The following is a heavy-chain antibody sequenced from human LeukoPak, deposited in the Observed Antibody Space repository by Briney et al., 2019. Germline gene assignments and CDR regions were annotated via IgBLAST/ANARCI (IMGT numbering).Heavy chain of an antibody. V-gene: IGHV3-20*04. CDR1: GFTVSSNY. D-gene: IGHD6-19*01. CDR2: INWNGGNT. J-gene: IGHJ6*03. Sequence: GGSLRLSCAASGFTVSSNYMSWVRQAPGKGLEWVSAINWNGGNTGYADSVKGRFTISRDNAKNFLYLQMNSLRAEDTAVYYCARDSGSGWYGGWYYYYYMDVWGKGTTVTVSS. CDR3: ARDSGSGWYGGWYYYYYMDV.